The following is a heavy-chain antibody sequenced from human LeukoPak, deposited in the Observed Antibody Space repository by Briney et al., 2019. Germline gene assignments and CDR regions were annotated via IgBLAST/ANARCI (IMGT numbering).Heavy chain of an antibody. V-gene: IGHV1-8*01. CDR3: ARERRDDYNWDASHI. J-gene: IGHJ3*02. CDR1: GYTFTSYD. CDR2: MNPNSGNT. D-gene: IGHD5-24*01. Sequence: ASVKVSCKASGYTFTSYDINWVRQATGQGLEWMGWMNPNSGNTGYAQKFQGRVTMTRNTSISTAYMELSSLRSEDTAVYYCARERRDDYNWDASHIWGQGTMVTVSS.